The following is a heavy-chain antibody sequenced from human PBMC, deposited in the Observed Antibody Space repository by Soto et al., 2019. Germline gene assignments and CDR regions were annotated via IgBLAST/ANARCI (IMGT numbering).Heavy chain of an antibody. CDR1: GGSVSSGSYY. D-gene: IGHD4-17*01. Sequence: QVQLQESGPGLVKPSETLSLTCTVSGGSVSSGSYYWSWIRQPPGKGLEWIGYIYYSGSTNYNPSLKRRVTISVDTSKHQFSLKLSSVSAADTGVYYCARILSTVTNLDYWGQGTLVTVSS. J-gene: IGHJ4*02. V-gene: IGHV4-61*01. CDR3: ARILSTVTNLDY. CDR2: IYYSGST.